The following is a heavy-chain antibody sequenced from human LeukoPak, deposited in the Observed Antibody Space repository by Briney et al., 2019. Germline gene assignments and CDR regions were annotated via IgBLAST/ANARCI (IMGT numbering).Heavy chain of an antibody. D-gene: IGHD1-26*01. CDR2: IYPGDSDT. J-gene: IGHJ1*01. Sequence: GESLKISCKGSGYSFTSYWIGWVRQMPGKGLEWMGIIYPGDSDTRYSPSFQGQVTISADKSISTAYLQWSSLKASDTAMYYCARHGKGGSYNVLFQHWGQGTLVTVSS. CDR3: ARHGKGGSYNVLFQH. CDR1: GYSFTSYW. V-gene: IGHV5-51*01.